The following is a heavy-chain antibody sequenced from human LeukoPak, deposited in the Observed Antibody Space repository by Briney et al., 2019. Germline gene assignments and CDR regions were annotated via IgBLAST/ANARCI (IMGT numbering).Heavy chain of an antibody. CDR1: GGSISSCY. CDR3: ARAGVTTDYGMDV. CDR2: IYYSGST. V-gene: IGHV4-59*01. D-gene: IGHD3-3*01. J-gene: IGHJ6*02. Sequence: SETLSLTCTVSGGSISSCYWSWIRQPPGKGLEWIGYIYYSGSTNYNPSLKSRVTISVDTSKNQFSLKLSSVTAADTAVYYCARAGVTTDYGMDVWGQGTTVTVSS.